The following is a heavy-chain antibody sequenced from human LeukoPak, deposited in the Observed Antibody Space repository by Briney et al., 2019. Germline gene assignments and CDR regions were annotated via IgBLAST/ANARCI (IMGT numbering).Heavy chain of an antibody. J-gene: IGHJ4*02. CDR3: ARAQIAVAGRASWGY. CDR1: GGSISSSSYY. V-gene: IGHV4-39*07. CDR2: IYYSGST. Sequence: SETLSLTCTVSGGSISSSSYYWGWIRQPPGKGLEWIGSIYYSGSTYYNPSLKSRVTISVDTSKNQFSLKLSSVTAADTAVYYCARAQIAVAGRASWGYWGQGTLVTVSS. D-gene: IGHD6-19*01.